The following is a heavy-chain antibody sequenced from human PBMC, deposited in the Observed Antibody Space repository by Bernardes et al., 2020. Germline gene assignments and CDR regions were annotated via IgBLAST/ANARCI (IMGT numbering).Heavy chain of an antibody. CDR1: GFTFTDHA. D-gene: IGHD2-2*02. Sequence: SLRLSCAASGFTFTDHAIHWVRQAPGKGLEWVAPVPYDGNNKFYADSVKGRFTVSRDNSKNTVYLQMNSLRAEDTAVYYCARENCLSTSCYTFFDYWGQGTLVTVSS. CDR2: VPYDGNNK. CDR3: ARENCLSTSCYTFFDY. J-gene: IGHJ4*02. V-gene: IGHV3-30-3*01.